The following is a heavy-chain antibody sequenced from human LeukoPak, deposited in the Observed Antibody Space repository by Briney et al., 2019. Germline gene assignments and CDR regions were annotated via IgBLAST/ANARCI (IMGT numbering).Heavy chain of an antibody. Sequence: GGSLRLSCAASGFTFSSYSMNWVRQAPGKGLEWVSYISSSSSTIYYADSVKGRFTISRDNAKNSLYLQMNSLRAEDTAVYYCARDRYRELRWTWFDPWGQGTLVTVSS. CDR2: ISSSSSTI. CDR3: ARDRYRELRWTWFDP. CDR1: GFTFSSYS. J-gene: IGHJ5*02. D-gene: IGHD1-26*01. V-gene: IGHV3-48*01.